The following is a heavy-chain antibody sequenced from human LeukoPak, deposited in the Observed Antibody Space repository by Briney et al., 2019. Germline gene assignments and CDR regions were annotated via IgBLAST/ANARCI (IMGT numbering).Heavy chain of an antibody. Sequence: ASVKVSCKASGYTFTSYGNSWVRQAPGQGLEWMGWISAYNGNTNHAQKLQGRVTMTTDTSTSTAYMEQRSLRSDDTAVYYCARVGITMIVVVIPEADFDLWGRGTLVTVSS. V-gene: IGHV1-18*01. CDR2: ISAYNGNT. CDR1: GYTFTSYG. J-gene: IGHJ2*01. D-gene: IGHD3-22*01. CDR3: ARVGITMIVVVIPEADFDL.